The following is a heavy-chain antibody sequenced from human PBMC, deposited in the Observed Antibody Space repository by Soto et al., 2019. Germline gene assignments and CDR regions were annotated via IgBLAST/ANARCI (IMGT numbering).Heavy chain of an antibody. D-gene: IGHD6-19*01. CDR1: GFSIGSHYY. CDR3: ARCLGWYASDY. V-gene: IGHV4-4*01. CDR2: MSPIGSG. Sequence: QVLLQESGPGLVQPSGTLSRSCVVSGFSIGSHYYWGWVRQPPGKGLAWLGAMSPIGSGNYNPSLKSRVTISMDKSQNQFSLNLNSVTSEDTAVYCCARCLGWYASDYWCQGTLVIVSS. J-gene: IGHJ4*02.